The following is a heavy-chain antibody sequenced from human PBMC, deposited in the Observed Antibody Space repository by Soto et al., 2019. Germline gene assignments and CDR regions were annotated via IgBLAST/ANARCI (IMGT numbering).Heavy chain of an antibody. Sequence: GGSLRLSCAASGFTFSSYLMHWVRQTPGKGLVWVSRITGDGSNTIYDDSVKGRFTISRDNAKNTPYLQMNNLRAEDTAVYFCTRYPTFDYWGQGTLVTVSS. CDR2: ITGDGSNT. J-gene: IGHJ4*02. V-gene: IGHV3-74*01. CDR1: GFTFSSYL. CDR3: TRYPTFDY.